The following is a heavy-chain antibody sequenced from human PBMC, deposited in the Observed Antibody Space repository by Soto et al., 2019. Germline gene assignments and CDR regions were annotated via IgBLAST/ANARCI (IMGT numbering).Heavy chain of an antibody. V-gene: IGHV4-39*01. D-gene: IGHD2-15*01. CDR3: ARRPVRGGNSGVGFDP. CDR1: GDSIGSVKYH. Sequence: QVRLQESGPGLVKPSETLSLTSTVSGDSIGSVKYHWGWIRQSPGKGLEWIGSMYSTGSTQYNPSLKSRVTMSVDTSTNQFSLKLRSVTAADTATYYCARRPVRGGNSGVGFDPWGQGTLVTVSS. CDR2: MYSTGST. J-gene: IGHJ5*02.